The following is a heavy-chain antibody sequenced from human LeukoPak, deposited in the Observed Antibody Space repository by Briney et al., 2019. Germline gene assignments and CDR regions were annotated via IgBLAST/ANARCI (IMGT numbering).Heavy chain of an antibody. V-gene: IGHV5-51*01. Sequence: GESLKISCKASGYSFTGNWIGWVRQMPGKGLEWMGIIYPGDSDTRYSPSFQGQVTISADKSISTAYLQWSSLKASDSALYYCATATQTADLSSPFDYWGQGTLVTVSS. CDR3: ATATQTADLSSPFDY. J-gene: IGHJ4*02. D-gene: IGHD6-13*01. CDR2: IYPGDSDT. CDR1: GYSFTGNW.